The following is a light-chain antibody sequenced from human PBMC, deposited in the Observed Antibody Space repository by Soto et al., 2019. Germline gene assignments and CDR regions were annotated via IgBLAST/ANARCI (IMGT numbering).Light chain of an antibody. J-gene: IGKJ1*01. V-gene: IGKV3-15*01. Sequence: EIVLTQSPGTLSLSPGERATLSCRASQSFSSIYLAWFQQKPGQAPRLLIYGASTRATGIPARFSGSGSGTEFTLTISSLQSEDFAVYYCQQYNNWPRTFGQGTKVEIK. CDR1: QSFSSIY. CDR3: QQYNNWPRT. CDR2: GAS.